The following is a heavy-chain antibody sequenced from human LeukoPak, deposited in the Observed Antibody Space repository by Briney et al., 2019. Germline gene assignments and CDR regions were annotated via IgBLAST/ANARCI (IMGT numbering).Heavy chain of an antibody. J-gene: IGHJ5*02. D-gene: IGHD3-22*01. V-gene: IGHV4-31*03. CDR2: IYYSGST. CDR1: GGSISSGGYY. CDR3: ARTQVVVPLQNWFDP. Sequence: SETLSLTCTVSGGSISSGGYYWSWIRQRPGKGLEWIGYIYYSGSTYYNPSLKSRVTISVDTSKNQFSLKLSSVTAADTAVYYCARTQVVVPLQNWFDPWGQGTLVTVSS.